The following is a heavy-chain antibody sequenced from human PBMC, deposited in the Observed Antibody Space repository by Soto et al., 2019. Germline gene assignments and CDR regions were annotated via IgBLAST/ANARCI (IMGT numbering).Heavy chain of an antibody. CDR2: ISAYNGNT. J-gene: IGHJ6*03. Sequence: ASVKVSCKASGYTFTSYGISWVRQAPGQGLEWMGWISAYNGNTNYAQKLQGRVTMTTDTSTSTAYMELRSLRSDDTAVYYCARESNDIVLMVYAAYNYSYMDVWGKGTAVTVSS. V-gene: IGHV1-18*01. CDR3: ARESNDIVLMVYAAYNYSYMDV. CDR1: GYTFTSYG. D-gene: IGHD2-8*01.